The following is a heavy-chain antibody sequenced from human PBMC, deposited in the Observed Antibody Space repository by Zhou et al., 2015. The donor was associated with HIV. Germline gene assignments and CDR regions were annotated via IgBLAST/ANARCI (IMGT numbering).Heavy chain of an antibody. CDR1: SSYA. CDR3: SSNWELLVRRSDYYGMDV. V-gene: IGHV1-69*01. J-gene: IGHJ6*02. D-gene: IGHD1-26*01. CDR2: IIPIFGTA. Sequence: SSYAISWVRQAPGQGLEWMGGIIPIFGTANYAQKFQGRVTITADESTSTAYMELSSLRSEDTAVYYCSSNWELLVRRSDYYGMDVWGQGTTVTVSS.